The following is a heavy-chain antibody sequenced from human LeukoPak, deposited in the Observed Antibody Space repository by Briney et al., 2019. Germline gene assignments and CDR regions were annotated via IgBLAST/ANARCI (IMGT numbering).Heavy chain of an antibody. CDR3: ARPYSYYDFWD. CDR2: INTDGSSP. Sequence: GGSLRLSCAASGFTFSTYWMHWVRQAPGKGLVWVSRINTDGSSPSYADSVKGRFTISRDNAMSTLYLQMNSLRAEDTAVYYCARPYSYYDFWDWGQGTLVTVSS. D-gene: IGHD3-3*01. J-gene: IGHJ4*02. V-gene: IGHV3-74*01. CDR1: GFTFSTYW.